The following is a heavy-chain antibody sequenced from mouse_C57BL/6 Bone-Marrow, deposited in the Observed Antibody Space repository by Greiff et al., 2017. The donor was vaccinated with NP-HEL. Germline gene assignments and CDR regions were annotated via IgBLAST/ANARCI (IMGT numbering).Heavy chain of an antibody. V-gene: IGHV5-4*01. Sequence: EVQLVESGGGLVKPGGSLKLSCAASGFTFSSYAMTWVRQTPEKRLEWVATISDGGSYTYYTHHVKGRFTISRDNAKNNLYLQMSHLKSEDTAMYYCTRDERGLGPSWFAYWGQGTLVTVSA. J-gene: IGHJ3*01. CDR1: GFTFSSYA. D-gene: IGHD4-1*01. CDR3: TRDERGLGPSWFAY. CDR2: ISDGGSYT.